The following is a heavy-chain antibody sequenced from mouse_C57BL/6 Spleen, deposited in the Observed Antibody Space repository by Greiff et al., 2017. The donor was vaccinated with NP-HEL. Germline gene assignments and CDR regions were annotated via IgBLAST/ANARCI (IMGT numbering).Heavy chain of an antibody. CDR3: ARTLGYYYAMDY. Sequence: VQLQQPGAELVKPGASVKLSCKASGYTFTSYWMQWVKQRPGQGLEWIGEIDPSDSYTNYNQKFKGKATLTVDTSSSTAYMQLSSLTSEDSAVYYCARTLGYYYAMDYWGQGTSVTVSS. J-gene: IGHJ4*01. V-gene: IGHV1-50*01. CDR2: IDPSDSYT. CDR1: GYTFTSYW. D-gene: IGHD3-1*01.